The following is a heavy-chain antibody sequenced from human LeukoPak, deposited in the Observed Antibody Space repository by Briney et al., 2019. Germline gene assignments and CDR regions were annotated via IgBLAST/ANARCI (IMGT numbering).Heavy chain of an antibody. CDR2: IYYSWST. Sequence: AETLSLTCTVSCVSISRYYLSWIRQPPGKGLEGIGYIYYSWSTNYNPSLKSRVTISVDTSKNQFSLKLSSVTAAATAVYYCARQVPYYGSGIKPWGQGTLVTVSS. CDR3: ARQVPYYGSGIKP. J-gene: IGHJ5*02. D-gene: IGHD3-10*01. V-gene: IGHV4-59*08. CDR1: CVSISRYY.